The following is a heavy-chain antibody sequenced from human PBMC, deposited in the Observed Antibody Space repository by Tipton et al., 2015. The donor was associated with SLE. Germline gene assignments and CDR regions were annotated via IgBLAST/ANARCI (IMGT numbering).Heavy chain of an antibody. J-gene: IGHJ4*02. Sequence: SLRLSCAASGFTFSTYDKYWVRQAPGKGLEWVAAISYDGTTETYADSVKGRFTISRDNSKNTLYLQMNSLRAEDTAVHYCARDGYCSGVNCFPGAYFDYWGQRALVTVSS. CDR1: GFTFSTYD. V-gene: IGHV3-30*04. CDR2: ISYDGTTE. D-gene: IGHD2-15*01. CDR3: ARDGYCSGVNCFPGAYFDY.